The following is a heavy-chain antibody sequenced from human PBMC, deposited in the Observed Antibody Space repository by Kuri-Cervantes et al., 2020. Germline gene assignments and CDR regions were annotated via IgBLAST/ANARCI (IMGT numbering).Heavy chain of an antibody. Sequence: SETLSLTCTVSGGSISSDTYLWSWVRQHPGKGLEWVGYIDYRGSTFFNPSLKSLVTMSIDTSKNQFSLKLSSVTAADTAVYYCARFGESWTDYWGQGTLVTV. CDR1: GGSISSDTYL. J-gene: IGHJ4*02. CDR2: IDYRGST. D-gene: IGHD3-10*01. V-gene: IGHV4-31*01. CDR3: ARFGESWTDY.